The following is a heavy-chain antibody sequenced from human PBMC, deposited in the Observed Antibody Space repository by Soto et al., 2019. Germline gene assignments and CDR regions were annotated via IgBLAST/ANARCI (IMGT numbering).Heavy chain of an antibody. CDR3: AKWGEVSHNPGGNYYYGMDV. D-gene: IGHD3-16*01. J-gene: IGHJ6*02. CDR1: GFTFGNYG. CDR2: ILYDGSDK. Sequence: QVQLVESGGGVVKPGTSLRLSCAASGFTFGNYGMHWVRQPPGKGLEWISSILYDGSDKYYADSVKGRFTISRDCSKNTLYLQMDSMRTEDTAVYYCAKWGEVSHNPGGNYYYGMDVWGQGTTVTVSS. V-gene: IGHV3-30*18.